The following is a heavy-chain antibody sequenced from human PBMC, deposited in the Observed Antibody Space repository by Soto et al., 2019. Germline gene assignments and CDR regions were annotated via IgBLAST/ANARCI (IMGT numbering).Heavy chain of an antibody. D-gene: IGHD6-13*01. V-gene: IGHV1-69*12. J-gene: IGHJ6*02. CDR1: GGTFSSYA. CDR3: ARDRDIAAAGLGYYGMDV. Sequence: QVQLVQSGAEVKKPGSSVKVSCKASGGTFSSYAISWVRQAPGQGLEWMGGIIPIFNTANYAQKFQGRVTITADESTYTAYMELRSLRSEDTAVYYCARDRDIAAAGLGYYGMDVWGQGTTVTVSS. CDR2: IIPIFNTA.